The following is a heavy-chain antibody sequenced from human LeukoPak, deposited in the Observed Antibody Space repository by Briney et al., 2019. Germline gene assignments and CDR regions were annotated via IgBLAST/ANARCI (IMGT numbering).Heavy chain of an antibody. J-gene: IGHJ3*02. Sequence: SVKVSCKASGGTFSNYVINGVRQAPGQGLEWMGGIIPIFATADYAQKFQGGVTITADESTSTAYMELSSLRSEDTAVYYCAVGVRGSGSYQIWGHAFDIWGQGTMVTVSS. V-gene: IGHV1-69*13. D-gene: IGHD3-10*01. CDR2: IIPIFATA. CDR3: AVGVRGSGSYQIWGHAFDI. CDR1: GGTFSNYV.